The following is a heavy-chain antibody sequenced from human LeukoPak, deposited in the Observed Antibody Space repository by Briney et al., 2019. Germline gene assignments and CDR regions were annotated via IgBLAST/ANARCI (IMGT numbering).Heavy chain of an antibody. CDR3: ARERGDYGGNLPPVY. V-gene: IGHV1-2*06. Sequence: ASVKVSCKASGYTFTGYYMHWVRQAPGQGLEWMGRINPNRGGTNYAQEFQGRVTMTRDTSISTAYMELSSLRSDDTAVYYCARERGDYGGNLPPVYWGQGTLVTVSS. CDR1: GYTFTGYY. J-gene: IGHJ4*02. D-gene: IGHD4-23*01. CDR2: INPNRGGT.